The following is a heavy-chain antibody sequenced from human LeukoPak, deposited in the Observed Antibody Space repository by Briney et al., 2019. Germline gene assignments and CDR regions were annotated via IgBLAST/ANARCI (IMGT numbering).Heavy chain of an antibody. CDR3: ARGRLDGSYYFDY. CDR1: GHSISSGYY. D-gene: IGHD2-15*01. V-gene: IGHV4-38-2*02. Sequence: SETLSLTCTVSGHSISSGYYCVWIRQAPGKGLEWIGSLHHSGRTYYNPPLKSRVTISLDTPEIQFSLKLTSMSAADTAVYYCARGRLDGSYYFDYWGQGALVAVSS. CDR2: LHHSGRT. J-gene: IGHJ4*02.